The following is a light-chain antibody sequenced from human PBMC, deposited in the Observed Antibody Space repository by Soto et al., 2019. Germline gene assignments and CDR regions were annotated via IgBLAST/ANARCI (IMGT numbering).Light chain of an antibody. CDR1: QGVSRK. J-gene: IGKJ3*01. V-gene: IGKV3-15*01. CDR2: GAS. Sequence: DIVMTQSPATLSVAPGERVTFSCRASQGVSRKLAWYQHKPGQAPRLLISGASTGATGIPARFSGSGSGTEFTLTISSLLSEDCAVYYCQQYNNWPFTFGPGTKVDIK. CDR3: QQYNNWPFT.